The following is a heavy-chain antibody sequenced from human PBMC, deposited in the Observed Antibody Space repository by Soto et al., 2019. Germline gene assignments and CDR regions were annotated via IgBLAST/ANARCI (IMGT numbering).Heavy chain of an antibody. Sequence: QVQLVESGGGVVQPGRSLRLSCVASGFNFNNYNLHWVRQAPSNSLESVAVISFDGTTDYYADSVKGRFTVSRDNFKNILSLQMDSLRPEDTAVYYCARDNRDCSAFNCYNPGRVFGLDVWGQGTTVTVSS. J-gene: IGHJ6*02. CDR3: ARDNRDCSAFNCYNPGRVFGLDV. CDR1: GFNFNNYN. CDR2: ISFDGTTD. D-gene: IGHD2-15*01. V-gene: IGHV3-30-3*01.